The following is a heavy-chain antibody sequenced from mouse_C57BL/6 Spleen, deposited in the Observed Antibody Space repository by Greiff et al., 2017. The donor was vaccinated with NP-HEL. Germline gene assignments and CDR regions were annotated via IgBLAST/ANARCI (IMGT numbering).Heavy chain of an antibody. V-gene: IGHV3-6*01. CDR3: ARDGYDDAMDY. J-gene: IGHJ4*01. CDR2: ISYDGSN. D-gene: IGHD2-2*01. CDR1: GYSITSGYY. Sequence: EESGPGLVKPSQSLSLTCSVTGYSITSGYYWNWIRQFPGNKLEWMGYISYDGSNNYNPSLKNRISITRDTSKNQFFLKLNSVTTEDTATYYCARDGYDDAMDYWGQGTSVTVSS.